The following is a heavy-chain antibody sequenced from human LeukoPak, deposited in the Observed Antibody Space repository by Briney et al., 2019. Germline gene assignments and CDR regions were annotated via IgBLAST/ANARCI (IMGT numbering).Heavy chain of an antibody. CDR2: IIPIFGTA. CDR1: GGTFSSYA. D-gene: IGHD2-15*01. Sequence: ASVKVSCKASGGTFSSYAISWVRQAPGQGLEWMGGIIPIFGTANYAQKFQGRVTITADESTSTAYMELSSLRSEDTAVCYCARERGYCSGGSCYSLDYWGQGTLVTVSS. V-gene: IGHV1-69*13. CDR3: ARERGYCSGGSCYSLDY. J-gene: IGHJ4*02.